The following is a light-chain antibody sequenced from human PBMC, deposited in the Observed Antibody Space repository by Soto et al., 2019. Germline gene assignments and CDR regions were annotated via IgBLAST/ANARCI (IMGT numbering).Light chain of an antibody. CDR1: QTISSW. Sequence: DIQMTHSPSTLSESVGARVNITCRASQTISSWLAWYQQKPGKAPKLLIYKASTLKSGVPSRFSGSGSGTEFTLTISSLQPDDFATYYCQHYNSYSEAFGQGTKVDI. CDR2: KAS. V-gene: IGKV1-5*03. CDR3: QHYNSYSEA. J-gene: IGKJ1*01.